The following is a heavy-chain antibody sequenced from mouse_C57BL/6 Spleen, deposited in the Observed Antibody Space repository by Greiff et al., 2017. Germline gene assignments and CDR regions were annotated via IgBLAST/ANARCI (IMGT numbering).Heavy chain of an antibody. Sequence: QVQLKQSGAELVRPGASVTLSCKASGYTFTDYEMHWVKQTPVHGLEWIGAIDPETGGTAYNQKFKGKAILTADKSSSTAYMELRSLTSADSAVYYCTTYGTGYWGQGTTLTVSS. CDR1: GYTFTDYE. CDR3: TTYGTGY. D-gene: IGHD1-1*01. CDR2: IDPETGGT. J-gene: IGHJ2*01. V-gene: IGHV1-15*01.